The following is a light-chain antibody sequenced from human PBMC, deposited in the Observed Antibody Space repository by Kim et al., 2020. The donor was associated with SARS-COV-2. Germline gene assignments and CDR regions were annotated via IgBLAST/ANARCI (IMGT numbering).Light chain of an antibody. V-gene: IGLV2-11*01. Sequence: QSALTQPRSVSGSPGQSVTISCTGTSSDVGGYNYVSWYQQHPVKAPKLIIYDVTKRPSGVPDRFSGSKSGDTASLTISGLQGDDEADYYCCSYAGSYTGVFGGGTQLTVL. CDR3: CSYAGSYTGV. CDR1: SSDVGGYNY. J-gene: IGLJ3*02. CDR2: DVT.